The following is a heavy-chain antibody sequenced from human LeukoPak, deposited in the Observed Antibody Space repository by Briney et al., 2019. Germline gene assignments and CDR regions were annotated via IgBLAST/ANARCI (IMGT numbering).Heavy chain of an antibody. V-gene: IGHV3-21*01. CDR2: INPTSTSI. CDR1: GFTISDYS. D-gene: IGHD3-22*01. Sequence: GGSLRLSCAASGFTISDYSKNWFRQAPGKGLEWVSSINPTSTSIYYADAVRGRFTISRDNAKNSVYLQMNSLRAEDTALYYWRRLRRNSDRSDYYYYYYFWGQGILVTVSS. J-gene: IGHJ4*02. CDR3: RRLRRNSDRSDYYYYYYF.